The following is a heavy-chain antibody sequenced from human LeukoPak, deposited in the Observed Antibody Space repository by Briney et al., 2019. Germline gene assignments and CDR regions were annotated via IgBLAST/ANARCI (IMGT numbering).Heavy chain of an antibody. CDR1: GYSFTSYW. Sequence: GESLKISCKGSGYSFTSYWIGWVRQMPGKGLEWMGIFYPGDSDTRYSPSFQGQVTISADKSISTAYLQWSSLKASDTAMYYCARPRRWLQSGNYYFDYWGQGTLVTVSS. D-gene: IGHD5-24*01. J-gene: IGHJ4*02. CDR3: ARPRRWLQSGNYYFDY. CDR2: FYPGDSDT. V-gene: IGHV5-51*01.